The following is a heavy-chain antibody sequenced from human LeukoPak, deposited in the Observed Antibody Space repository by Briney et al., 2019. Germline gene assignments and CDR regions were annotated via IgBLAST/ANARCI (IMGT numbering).Heavy chain of an antibody. CDR3: AKDRDYYALVFGY. Sequence: GGSLRLSCVASGFTFSSYAMSWVRQAPGKGLEWVSGISGSGITTYYADSVKGRFTISRDNSKNTLYLQMNSLRAEDTAIYYCAKDRDYYALVFGYWGQGTLVTVSS. D-gene: IGHD3-10*01. CDR1: GFTFSSYA. CDR2: ISGSGITT. V-gene: IGHV3-23*01. J-gene: IGHJ4*02.